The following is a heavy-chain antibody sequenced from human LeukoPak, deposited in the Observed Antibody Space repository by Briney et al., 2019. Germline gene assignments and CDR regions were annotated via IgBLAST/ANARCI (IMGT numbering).Heavy chain of an antibody. D-gene: IGHD5-12*01. CDR3: VRGPPVATITYFDY. V-gene: IGHV1-18*01. CDR1: GYTFTSYG. J-gene: IGHJ4*02. Sequence: ASVKVSCKASGYTFTSYGISWVRQAPGQGLEWMGWISAYNGNTNYAQKLQGRVTMTTDTSTSTAYMELRSLRSDDTAVYYCVRGPPVATITYFDYWGQGTLVTVSS. CDR2: ISAYNGNT.